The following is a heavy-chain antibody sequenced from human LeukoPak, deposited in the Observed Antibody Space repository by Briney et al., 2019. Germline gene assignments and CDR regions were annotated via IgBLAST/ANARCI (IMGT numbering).Heavy chain of an antibody. V-gene: IGHV3-64*01. CDR2: ISSNGGST. CDR1: GFTFSSYA. Sequence: SGGSLRLSCAASGFTFSSYAMHWVRQAPGKGLKYVSAISSNGGSTYYANSVKGRFTISRDNSKNTLYLQMGSLRAEDMAVYYCARVGAPGPVYFDYWGQGTLVTVSS. CDR3: ARVGAPGPVYFDY. J-gene: IGHJ4*02. D-gene: IGHD1-26*01.